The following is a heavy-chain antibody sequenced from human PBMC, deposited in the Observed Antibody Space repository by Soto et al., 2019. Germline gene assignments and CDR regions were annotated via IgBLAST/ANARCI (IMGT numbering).Heavy chain of an antibody. Sequence: PSETLSLTCTVSGASISSSYWSWIRQSPERGLEWIAYVYHTGATNYNPSLKSRVTISLDTSKGQFSLNLTSLTTADTAVYYCARKGLYCSGGSCYEYYDYWGQGTLVTVSS. CDR2: VYHTGAT. V-gene: IGHV4-59*01. CDR3: ARKGLYCSGGSCYEYYDY. J-gene: IGHJ4*02. D-gene: IGHD2-15*01. CDR1: GASISSSY.